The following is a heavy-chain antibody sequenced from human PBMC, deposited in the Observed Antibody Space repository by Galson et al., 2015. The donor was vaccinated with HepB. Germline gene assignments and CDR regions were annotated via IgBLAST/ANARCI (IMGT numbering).Heavy chain of an antibody. CDR2: IYYSGST. CDR1: GGSISSSSYY. CDR3: ARRRYRDTYYYDSSGVFDY. J-gene: IGHJ4*02. V-gene: IGHV4-39*01. D-gene: IGHD3-22*01. Sequence: SETLSLTCTVSGGSISSSSYYWGWIRQPPGKGLEWIGSIYYSGSTYYNPSLKSRVTISVDTSKNQFSLKLSSVTAADTAVYYCARRRYRDTYYYDSSGVFDYWGQGTLVTVSS.